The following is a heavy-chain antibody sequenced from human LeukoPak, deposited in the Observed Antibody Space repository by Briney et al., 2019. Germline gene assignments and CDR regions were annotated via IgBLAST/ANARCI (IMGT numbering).Heavy chain of an antibody. J-gene: IGHJ3*02. V-gene: IGHV1-3*01. CDR1: GYSFTRYA. CDR2: INAGNGNT. CDR3: ARGEIVITFGSSRPGDAFNI. D-gene: IGHD3-16*01. Sequence: RASVKISCKAFGYSFTRYAMHWVRQAPGQRLEWMRWINAGNGNTKYSQKFQGRVTITRDTSASTVYMELSSLRSEDTAVYYCARGEIVITFGSSRPGDAFNIWGQGTMVTVSS.